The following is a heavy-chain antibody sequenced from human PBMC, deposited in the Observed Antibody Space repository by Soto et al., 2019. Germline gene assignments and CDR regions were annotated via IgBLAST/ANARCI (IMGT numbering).Heavy chain of an antibody. CDR2: MNSNSGNT. CDR1: GYTFTSDN. D-gene: IGHD3-10*01. CDR3: AIWPPPSFNDY. V-gene: IGHV1-8*01. J-gene: IGHJ4*01. Sequence: QVQLVQSGAEVKKPGASVKVSCKASGYTFTSDNINWVRQATGQGLEWMGWMNSNSGNTGYAEKFQGRVTMSSNTSKSTAYMELSSLRSEDTDVYYCAIWPPPSFNDYWGHGTLVTVSS.